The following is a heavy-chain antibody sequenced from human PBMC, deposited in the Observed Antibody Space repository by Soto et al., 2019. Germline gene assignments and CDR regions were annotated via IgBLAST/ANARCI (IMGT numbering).Heavy chain of an antibody. J-gene: IGHJ4*02. D-gene: IGHD4-17*01. CDR1: GYTFTSYG. CDR2: ISAYNGNT. V-gene: IGHV1-18*01. CDR3: AGSTGDYGIY. Sequence: QVQLVQSGAEVKKPGASVKVSCKASGYTFTSYGISWVRQAPGQGLEWMGWISAYNGNTNYAQKRQGRVTMTPDASTSTAYMELRSVRSDATAVYYCAGSTGDYGIYWGQGTLVTVSS.